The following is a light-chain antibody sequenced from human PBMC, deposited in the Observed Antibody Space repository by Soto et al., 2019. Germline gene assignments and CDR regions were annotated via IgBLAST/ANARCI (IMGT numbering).Light chain of an antibody. J-gene: IGLJ3*02. V-gene: IGLV1-44*01. CDR2: RNN. CDR1: TSNIGNNN. Sequence: QSVLTQAPSASETPGQRITLSCSGSTSNIGNNNVNWYQQVPGTAPKLLMYRNNLRPSAVPDRFSGSKSGTSASLAISGLQSEDEADYYCAAWDDSLSAWVFGGGTQLTVL. CDR3: AAWDDSLSAWV.